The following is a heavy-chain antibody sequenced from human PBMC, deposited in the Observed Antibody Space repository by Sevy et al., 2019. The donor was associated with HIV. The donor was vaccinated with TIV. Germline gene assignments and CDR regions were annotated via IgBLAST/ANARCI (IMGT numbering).Heavy chain of an antibody. V-gene: IGHV3-30*02. CDR2: IRLDGNDK. CDR3: ARDPGYSGYDWGALTYYFDY. J-gene: IGHJ4*02. Sequence: RGSLRLSCEAFGFSFSNYGMHWVRQAPGKGPEWVSSIRLDGNDKQYADSVKGRFTISRDNSKNTLNLQMNSLGAEDTAVYYCARDPGYSGYDWGALTYYFDYWGQGTLVTVSS. D-gene: IGHD5-12*01. CDR1: GFSFSNYG.